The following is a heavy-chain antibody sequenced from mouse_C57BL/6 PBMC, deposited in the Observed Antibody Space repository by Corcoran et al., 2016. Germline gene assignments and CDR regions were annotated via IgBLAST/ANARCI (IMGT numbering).Heavy chain of an antibody. V-gene: IGHV1-80*01. D-gene: IGHD4-1*01. CDR3: ARSGTPFDY. CDR1: GYAFSSYW. CDR2: VYPGDGDT. Sequence: QVQLQQSGAELVKPGASVKISCKASGYAFSSYWMTWVKQRPGKGLEWIGQVYPGDGDTNYNGNFKGKATLTADKSSSTAYMQLSSLTSEDSAVYFCARSGTPFDYWGQGTTLTVSS. J-gene: IGHJ2*01.